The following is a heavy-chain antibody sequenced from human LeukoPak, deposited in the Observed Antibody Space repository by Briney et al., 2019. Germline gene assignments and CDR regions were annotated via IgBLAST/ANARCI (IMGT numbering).Heavy chain of an antibody. D-gene: IGHD3-3*01. CDR3: ASYDFRSGYYDY. CDR1: GGSISSGSYY. J-gene: IGHJ4*02. CDR2: IYTSGST. Sequence: SETLSLTCTVSGGSISSGSYYWSWIRQPAGKGLEWIGRIYTSGSTNYNPSLKSRVTISVDTSKNQFSLKLRSVTAADTAVYYCASYDFRSGYYDYWGQGTLVTVSS. V-gene: IGHV4-61*02.